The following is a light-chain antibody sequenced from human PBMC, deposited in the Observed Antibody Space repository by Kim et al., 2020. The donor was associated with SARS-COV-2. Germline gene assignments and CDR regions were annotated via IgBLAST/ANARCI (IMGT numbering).Light chain of an antibody. Sequence: VSVGDRVTITCRASQDISNYLAWFQLKPGKAPKLMIYAASALQPGVPSRFSGSGSGTDFTLTVTSLQPEDVATYYCQKCDSAPWTFGQGTKVDIK. CDR2: AAS. J-gene: IGKJ1*01. CDR3: QKCDSAPWT. CDR1: QDISNY. V-gene: IGKV1-27*01.